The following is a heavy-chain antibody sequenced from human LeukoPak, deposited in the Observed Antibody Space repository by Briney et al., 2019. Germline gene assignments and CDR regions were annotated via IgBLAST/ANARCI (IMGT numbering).Heavy chain of an antibody. J-gene: IGHJ4*02. Sequence: PGGSLRLSCAAYGFTFSSYAMHWVRQAPGKGLEWVAVISYDGSNKYYADSVKGRFTISRDNSKNTLYLQMNSLRAEDTAVYYCARDASGYYSSGWYYFDYWGQGTLVTVSS. D-gene: IGHD6-19*01. V-gene: IGHV3-30*04. CDR1: GFTFSSYA. CDR2: ISYDGSNK. CDR3: ARDASGYYSSGWYYFDY.